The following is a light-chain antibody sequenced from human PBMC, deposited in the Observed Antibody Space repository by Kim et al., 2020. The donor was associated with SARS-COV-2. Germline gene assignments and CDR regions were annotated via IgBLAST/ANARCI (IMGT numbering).Light chain of an antibody. CDR1: QSVSSY. CDR3: QQRSNWPRT. J-gene: IGKJ4*01. V-gene: IGKV3-11*01. CDR2: DAS. Sequence: EIVLTQSPATLSLSPGERATLSCRASQSVSSYVAWYQQKVGQAPRLLIYDASNRATGVPARFSGSGSGTDFTLTISSLEPEDFAVYYCQQRSNWPRTFGGGTKVESN.